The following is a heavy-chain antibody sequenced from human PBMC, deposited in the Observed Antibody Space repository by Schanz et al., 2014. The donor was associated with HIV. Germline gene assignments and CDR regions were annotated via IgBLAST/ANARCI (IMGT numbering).Heavy chain of an antibody. CDR1: GFTFSSDG. CDR3: AKVARWDYYNMDV. V-gene: IGHV3-30*18. J-gene: IGHJ6*02. CDR2: ISYDGSNK. Sequence: QVQLVESGGGVVQPGRSLRLSCAASGFTFSSDGMHWVRQAPGKGLERVAFISYDGSNKYYADSVKGRFTISRDNSKNTLYLQMNSLRTEDTAVYHCAKVARWDYYNMDVWGQGTTVTVSS.